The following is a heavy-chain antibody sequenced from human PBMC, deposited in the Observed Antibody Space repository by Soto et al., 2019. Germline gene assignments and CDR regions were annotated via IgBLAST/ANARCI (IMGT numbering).Heavy chain of an antibody. CDR3: ATGFSTVSAFDI. J-gene: IGHJ3*02. CDR1: GDTLSELS. D-gene: IGHD4-17*01. V-gene: IGHV1-24*01. Sequence: GASVKVSCKVSGDTLSELSMHWVRQAPGKGLGWMGSFDPEDGETIYAQKFQGRVTMTEDTSTDTAYMELSSLRSEDTAVYFCATGFSTVSAFDIWGQGTMVTVSS. CDR2: FDPEDGET.